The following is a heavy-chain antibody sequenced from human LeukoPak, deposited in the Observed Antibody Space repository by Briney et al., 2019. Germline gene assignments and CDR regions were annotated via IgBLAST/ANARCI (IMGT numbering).Heavy chain of an antibody. V-gene: IGHV3-11*01. D-gene: IGHD3-10*02. Sequence: PGGSLRLSCAASGFTFIDYYMSWISQTPGKGLEWLSYISSSGKTMYSADSVKGRFTISRDNAKKSLYLQMNSLAAEDTALYYCPRFRCITEIVVRGTGFDIWGQGTTVTVSS. CDR1: GFTFIDYY. CDR3: PRFRCITEIVVRGTGFDI. J-gene: IGHJ3*02. CDR2: ISSSGKTM.